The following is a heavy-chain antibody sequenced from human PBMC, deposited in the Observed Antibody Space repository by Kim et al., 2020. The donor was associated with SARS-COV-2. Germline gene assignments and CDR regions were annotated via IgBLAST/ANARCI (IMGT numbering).Heavy chain of an antibody. CDR3: ARQRIDSSGFSHLDDY. CDR2: IYYSGST. CDR1: GGSISSSSYY. J-gene: IGHJ4*01. D-gene: IGHD6-19*01. Sequence: SETLSLTCTVSGGSISSSSYYWGWIRQPPGNGLEWIGSIYYSGSTYYNPSLKSRVTISVDTSKNQFSLKLSSVTAADTAVYYCARQRIDSSGFSHLDDY. V-gene: IGHV4-39*01.